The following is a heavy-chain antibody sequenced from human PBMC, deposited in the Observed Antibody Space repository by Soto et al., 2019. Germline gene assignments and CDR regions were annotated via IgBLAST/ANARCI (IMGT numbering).Heavy chain of an antibody. CDR3: ASTALSTRSGWYYYNYGFDV. CDR2: ISAYNGNT. D-gene: IGHD6-19*01. V-gene: IGHV1-18*01. CDR1: GYTFTSYG. Sequence: QVQLVQSGAEVKKPGASVKVSCKASGYTFTSYGISWVRQAPGQGLEWMGWISAYNGNTYYAQKLQGRVTMTTDTSRSTVYMDLRSPRSEHTALYYFASTALSTRSGWYYYNYGFDVWGQGTTVTVS. J-gene: IGHJ6*02.